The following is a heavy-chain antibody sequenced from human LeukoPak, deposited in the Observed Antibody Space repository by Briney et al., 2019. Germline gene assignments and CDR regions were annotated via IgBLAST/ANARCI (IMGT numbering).Heavy chain of an antibody. J-gene: IGHJ3*02. V-gene: IGHV3-30-3*01. Sequence: GGSLRLSCAASGFTFSSYAMHWVRQAPGKGLEWVAVISYDGSNKYYADSVKGRFTISRDNSKNTLYLQMNSLRAEDTAVNYCASSIIVVEPAAPRGAFDIWGQGTMVTVSS. CDR2: ISYDGSNK. CDR3: ASSIIVVEPAAPRGAFDI. CDR1: GFTFSSYA. D-gene: IGHD2-2*01.